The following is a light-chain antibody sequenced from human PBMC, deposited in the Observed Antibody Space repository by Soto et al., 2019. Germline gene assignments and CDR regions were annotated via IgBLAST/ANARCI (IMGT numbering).Light chain of an antibody. CDR2: DAS. CDR3: QQYNYWPPLT. J-gene: IGKJ4*01. CDR1: QSVSSD. V-gene: IGKV3-15*01. Sequence: IVMTQSPATLSVSPWERATLSCRASQSVSSDLAWYQQKPGQAPRLLIYDASTRATGIPARFSGSGSGTEFTLTISSLQSEDFAVYYCQQYNYWPPLTFGGGTKVHIK.